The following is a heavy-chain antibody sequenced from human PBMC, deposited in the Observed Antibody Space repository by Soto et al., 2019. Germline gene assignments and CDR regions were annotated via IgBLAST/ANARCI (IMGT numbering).Heavy chain of an antibody. CDR3: ARDFWSGYWSYCYFGMAV. Sequence: ASVKVSCKASGYTFTSDDINWVRQATGQGLEWMGWMNPNSGNTGYAQKFQGRVTMTRNTSISTAYMELSSLRSEDTAVYYCARDFWSGYWSYCYFGMAVGGKGTRVTASS. V-gene: IGHV1-8*01. CDR1: GYTFTSDD. D-gene: IGHD3-3*01. CDR2: MNPNSGNT. J-gene: IGHJ6*04.